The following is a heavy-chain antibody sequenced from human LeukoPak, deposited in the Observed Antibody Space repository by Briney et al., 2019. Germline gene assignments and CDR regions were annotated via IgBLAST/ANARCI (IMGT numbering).Heavy chain of an antibody. CDR2: IYYSGST. V-gene: IGHV4-59*01. CDR3: ARDAYSSSWYDY. Sequence: SETLSLTCTVSRGSLSSYYWSWIRQPPGKGLEGIGYIYYSGSTSYNPSLKSRVTISVDTSKNQFSLNLRSVNAADTAVYYCARDAYSSSWYDYWGQGNLVTVSS. J-gene: IGHJ4*02. D-gene: IGHD6-13*01. CDR1: RGSLSSYY.